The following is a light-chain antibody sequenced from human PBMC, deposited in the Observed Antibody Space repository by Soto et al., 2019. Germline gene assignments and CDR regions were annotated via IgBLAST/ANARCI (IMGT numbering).Light chain of an antibody. J-gene: IGKJ1*01. CDR2: AAS. CDR1: QGXXXX. V-gene: IGKV1-8*01. Sequence: STGDXXTXXXXXSQGXXXXLAWYQQKPGKAPKLLIYAASTLQSGVPSRFSGSGSGTDFTLTISCLQSEDFATYYCQQYYSYPWTFGQGTKVEIK. CDR3: QQYYSYPWT.